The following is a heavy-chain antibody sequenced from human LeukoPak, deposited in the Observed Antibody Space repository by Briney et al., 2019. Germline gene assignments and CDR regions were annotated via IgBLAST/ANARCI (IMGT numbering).Heavy chain of an antibody. CDR2: ISGSGDST. V-gene: IGHV3-23*01. CDR1: GFRFSYNA. Sequence: PGGSLRLSCAASGFRFSYNAMNWVRQAPGKGLEWVSGISGSGDSTYYADPVRGRFTIFRDNSKETVYLQMTSLRADDTAVYYCAKTAMIKVIATSYPKGLNYWGQGALVTVSS. CDR3: AKTAMIKVIATSYPKGLNY. D-gene: IGHD2-21*01. J-gene: IGHJ4*02.